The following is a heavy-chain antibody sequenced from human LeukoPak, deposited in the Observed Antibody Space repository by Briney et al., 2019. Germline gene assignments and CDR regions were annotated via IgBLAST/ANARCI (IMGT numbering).Heavy chain of an antibody. D-gene: IGHD4-23*01. CDR2: ISGSGGNT. V-gene: IGHV3-23*01. J-gene: IGHJ4*02. CDR1: GFTFSSYA. Sequence: GGSLRLSCAASGFTFSSYAMSWVRQAPGRGLEWVSSISGSGGNTYYADSVKGRFTISRDNSKNTLYMQMNSLRAEDTAVYYCAKLVTHFDYWGQGTLVTVSS. CDR3: AKLVTHFDY.